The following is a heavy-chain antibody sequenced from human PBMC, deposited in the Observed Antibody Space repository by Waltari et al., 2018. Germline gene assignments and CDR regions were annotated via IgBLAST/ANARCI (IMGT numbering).Heavy chain of an antibody. CDR3: ARLSSSSPPLFDY. V-gene: IGHV4-38-2*01. CDR1: GYSISSGYY. Sequence: QVQLQESGPGLVKPSETLSLTSAVPGYSISSGYYWGWIRQPPGKGLEWIGSIYHSGSTYYNPSLKSRVTISVDTSKNQFSLKLSSVTAADTAVYYCARLSSSSPPLFDYWGQGTLVTVSS. D-gene: IGHD6-13*01. CDR2: IYHSGST. J-gene: IGHJ4*02.